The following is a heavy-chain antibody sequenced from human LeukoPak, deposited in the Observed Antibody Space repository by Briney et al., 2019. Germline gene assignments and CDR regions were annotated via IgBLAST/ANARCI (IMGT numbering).Heavy chain of an antibody. J-gene: IGHJ5*02. D-gene: IGHD3-9*01. Sequence: SETLSLTCTVSGVSISSYYWSWLRQPAGKGLEWIGLIHTSGSTNYNPSLKSRVTISVDTSKNQFSLKLSSVTAADTAVYYCARGSNDILTGYYGLDPGGQGTLVTVSS. V-gene: IGHV4-4*07. CDR3: ARGSNDILTGYYGLDP. CDR1: GVSISSYY. CDR2: IHTSGST.